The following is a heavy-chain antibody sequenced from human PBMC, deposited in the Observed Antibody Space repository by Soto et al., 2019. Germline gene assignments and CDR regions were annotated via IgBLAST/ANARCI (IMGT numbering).Heavy chain of an antibody. CDR3: AREVEQLVPRHNWFDP. CDR1: GCSISSGGYY. D-gene: IGHD6-6*01. V-gene: IGHV4-31*03. CDR2: IYYSGST. J-gene: IGHJ5*02. Sequence: PSETLSLTCTVSGCSISSGGYYWSWIRQHPGKGLEWIGYIYYSGSTYYNPSLKSRVTISVDTSKNQFSLKLSSVTAADTAVYYCAREVEQLVPRHNWFDPWGQGTLVTVSS.